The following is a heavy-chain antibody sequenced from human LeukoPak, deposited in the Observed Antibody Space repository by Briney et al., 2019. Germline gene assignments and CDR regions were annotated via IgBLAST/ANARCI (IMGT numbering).Heavy chain of an antibody. CDR3: ARGGYDILTGPLDY. J-gene: IGHJ4*02. CDR1: SGSISSYY. CDR2: IYNSRST. Sequence: SETLSPTCTVSSGSISSYYWSWIRQPPGKGLEWIGYIYNSRSTNYNPSLKSRVTFSVDTSKNQFSLKLSSVTAADTAVYYCARGGYDILTGPLDYWGQGTLVTVSS. D-gene: IGHD3-9*01. V-gene: IGHV4-59*01.